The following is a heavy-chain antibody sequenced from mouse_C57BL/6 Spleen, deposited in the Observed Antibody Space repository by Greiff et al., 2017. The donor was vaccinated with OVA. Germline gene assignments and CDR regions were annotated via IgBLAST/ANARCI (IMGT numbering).Heavy chain of an antibody. D-gene: IGHD1-2*01. CDR2: IDPSDSYT. V-gene: IGHV1-59*01. CDR3: ATTTALDY. Sequence: QVQLQQPGAELVRPGTSVKLSCKASGYTFTSYWMHWVKQRPGQGLEWIGVIDPSDSYTNYNQKFKGKATLTVDTSSSTVYMQLSSLTSEDSAVYYCATTTALDYWGQGTTLTVSS. J-gene: IGHJ2*01. CDR1: GYTFTSYW.